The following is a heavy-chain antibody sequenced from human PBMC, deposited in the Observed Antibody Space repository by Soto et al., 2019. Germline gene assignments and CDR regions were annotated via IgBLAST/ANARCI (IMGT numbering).Heavy chain of an antibody. V-gene: IGHV4-59*01. J-gene: IGHJ6*02. D-gene: IGHD3-9*01. Sequence: SETLSLTCTVSGGSISSYYWSWIRQPPGKGLEWIGYIYYSGSTNYNPSLKSLVTISVDTSKNQFSLKLSSVTAADTAVYYCARGKKAYYDILTGYPMYYYYGMDVRGQGTTVTVSS. CDR1: GGSISSYY. CDR2: IYYSGST. CDR3: ARGKKAYYDILTGYPMYYYYGMDV.